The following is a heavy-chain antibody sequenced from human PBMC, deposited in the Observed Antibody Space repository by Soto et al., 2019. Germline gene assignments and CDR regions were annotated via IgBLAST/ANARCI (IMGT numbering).Heavy chain of an antibody. D-gene: IGHD6-13*01. Sequence: GGSLRLSCAASGFTFSNAWMSWVRQAPGKGLEWVGRIKSKTDGGTTDYAAPVKGRFTISRDDSKNTLYLQMNSLKTEDTAVYYCTTHGPLYSSSWYVSHGDYYYYYYMDVWGKGTTVTVSS. CDR3: TTHGPLYSSSWYVSHGDYYYYYYMDV. V-gene: IGHV3-15*01. CDR2: IKSKTDGGTT. CDR1: GFTFSNAW. J-gene: IGHJ6*03.